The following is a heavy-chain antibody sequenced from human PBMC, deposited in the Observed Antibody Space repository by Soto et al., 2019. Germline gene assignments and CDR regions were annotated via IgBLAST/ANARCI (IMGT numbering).Heavy chain of an antibody. D-gene: IGHD2-15*01. Sequence: EVQLVESGGGLVQPGGSLRLSCAASGFIFSNYDMHWVRQTAGEGLEWVSLIDTGGYTDYPDFVKGRFSISRENAQNSLYLQLNNLRAGDTAVYYCARGRGYCDFNTCHYYFDLWGPGTQVTVSA. CDR1: GFIFSNYD. V-gene: IGHV3-13*01. CDR3: ARGRGYCDFNTCHYYFDL. CDR2: IDTGGYT. J-gene: IGHJ4*02.